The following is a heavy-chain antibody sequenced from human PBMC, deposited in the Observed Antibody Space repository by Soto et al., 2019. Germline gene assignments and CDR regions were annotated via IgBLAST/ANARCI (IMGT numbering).Heavy chain of an antibody. Sequence: GGSLSLSCAASGFTFSSYWMSWVRQAPGKGLEWVANIKQDGSEKYYVDSVKGRFTISRDNAKNSLYLQMNSLRAEDTAVYYCAKSIAARQRADAFDIWGQGTMVTVSS. D-gene: IGHD6-6*01. V-gene: IGHV3-7*05. CDR1: GFTFSSYW. CDR3: AKSIAARQRADAFDI. CDR2: IKQDGSEK. J-gene: IGHJ3*02.